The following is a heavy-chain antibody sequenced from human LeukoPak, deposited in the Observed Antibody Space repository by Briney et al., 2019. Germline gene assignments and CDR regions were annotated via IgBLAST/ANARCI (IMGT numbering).Heavy chain of an antibody. J-gene: IGHJ4*02. D-gene: IGHD2-21*02. CDR3: ARVGSDWYRDYFDY. Sequence: GGSLRLSCAASGFTFSNYWMHWGRQAPGMGLGWGSRINYDGSSTGYADSVKGRFTISRDNAKKTLYLQMNSLRAEDTAVYYCARVGSDWYRDYFDYWGQGTLVTVSS. CDR2: INYDGSST. CDR1: GFTFSNYW. V-gene: IGHV3-74*01.